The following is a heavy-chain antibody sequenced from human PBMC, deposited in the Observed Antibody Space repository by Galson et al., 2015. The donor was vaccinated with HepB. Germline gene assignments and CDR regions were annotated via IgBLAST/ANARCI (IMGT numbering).Heavy chain of an antibody. Sequence: SLRPSCAASGYTFSNAWMSWVRQAPGKGLEWVGRIKSKTDGGTTDYAAPVKGRFTISRDDSKNTLYLQMNSLKTEDTAVYYCTTGFGGSYLFDYWGQGTLVTVSS. CDR1: GYTFSNAW. CDR3: TTGFGGSYLFDY. V-gene: IGHV3-15*01. CDR2: IKSKTDGGTT. D-gene: IGHD1-26*01. J-gene: IGHJ4*02.